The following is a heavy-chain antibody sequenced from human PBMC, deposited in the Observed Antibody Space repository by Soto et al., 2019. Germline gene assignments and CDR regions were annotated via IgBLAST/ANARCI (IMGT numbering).Heavy chain of an antibody. CDR3: VKDESINWYSGHFRH. D-gene: IGHD6-13*01. J-gene: IGHJ1*01. CDR1: GFTFDDYA. Sequence: EVQLVESGGVLVQPGRSLRLSGAASGFTFDDYAMHWVRPVPGKGLEWVSGINWNSGIIGYADSVKGRFAISRDNAKNSLHLQMNSLRAEDTAFYYCVKDESINWYSGHFRHWGQGTLVTVSS. V-gene: IGHV3-9*01. CDR2: INWNSGII.